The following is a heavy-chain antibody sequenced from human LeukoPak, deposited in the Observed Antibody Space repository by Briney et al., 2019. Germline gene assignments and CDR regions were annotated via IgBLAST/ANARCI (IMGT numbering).Heavy chain of an antibody. J-gene: IGHJ5*02. V-gene: IGHV4-59*01. D-gene: IGHD6-13*01. CDR2: IYYSGST. CDR1: GGSISSYY. CDR3: ARGGAAAHTYL. Sequence: SETLSLTCTVSGGSISSYYWNWIRQPPGKGLEWIGYIYYSGSTNYNPSLKSRVTISVDTPKNQFFLRLNSVTAADTAVYYCARGGAAAHTYLWGQGTLVTVSS.